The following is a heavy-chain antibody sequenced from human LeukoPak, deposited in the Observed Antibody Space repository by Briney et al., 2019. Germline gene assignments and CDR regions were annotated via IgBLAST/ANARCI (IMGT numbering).Heavy chain of an antibody. CDR3: ARSDYYYGSGSCYKAPYYFDY. J-gene: IGHJ4*02. D-gene: IGHD3-10*01. Sequence: AASVTVSCKASGGTFSSYAISWVRQAPGQGLEWMGGIIPIFGTANYAQKFQGRVTITADESTSTAYMELSSLRSEDTAVYYCARSDYYYGSGSCYKAPYYFDYWGQGTLVTVSS. CDR1: GGTFSSYA. CDR2: IIPIFGTA. V-gene: IGHV1-69*13.